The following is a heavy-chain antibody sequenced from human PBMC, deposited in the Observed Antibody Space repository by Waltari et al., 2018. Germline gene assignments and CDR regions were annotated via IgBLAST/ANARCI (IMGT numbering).Heavy chain of an antibody. Sequence: GKGLEWVANIKQDGSEKYYVDSVKGRFTISRDNAKNSLYLQMNSLRAEDTAVYYCATEVTMIVVATDYYGMDVWGQGTTVTVSS. J-gene: IGHJ6*02. V-gene: IGHV3-7*01. CDR2: IKQDGSEK. CDR3: ATEVTMIVVATDYYGMDV. D-gene: IGHD3-22*01.